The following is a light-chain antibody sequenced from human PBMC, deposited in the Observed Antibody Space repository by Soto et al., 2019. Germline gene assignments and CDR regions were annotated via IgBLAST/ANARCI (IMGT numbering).Light chain of an antibody. CDR1: QRVGSY. J-gene: IGKJ1*01. V-gene: IGKV3-11*01. CDR2: DTS. CDR3: QQRSDWPRT. Sequence: EIVLTQSPATLSLSPGERATLSCRASQRVGSYLVWYQQRPGLAPRLLIYDTSNRATGIPARFSGSGSGTDFTLTISSLEPEDFAVYYCQQRSDWPRTFGQGTKVESK.